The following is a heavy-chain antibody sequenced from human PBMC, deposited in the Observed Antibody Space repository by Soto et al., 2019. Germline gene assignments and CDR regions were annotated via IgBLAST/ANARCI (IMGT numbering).Heavy chain of an antibody. J-gene: IGHJ4*02. CDR2: ISYDGSNK. CDR3: ARDKGDLRFLEWSYYFDY. V-gene: IGHV3-30-3*01. D-gene: IGHD3-3*01. Sequence: QVQLVESGGGVVQPGRSLRLSCAASGFTFSSYAMHWVRQAPGKGLEWVAVISYDGSNKYYADSVKGRFTISRENSKNTLYRQMNSLRAEDTAVYYCARDKGDLRFLEWSYYFDYWGQGTLVTVSS. CDR1: GFTFSSYA.